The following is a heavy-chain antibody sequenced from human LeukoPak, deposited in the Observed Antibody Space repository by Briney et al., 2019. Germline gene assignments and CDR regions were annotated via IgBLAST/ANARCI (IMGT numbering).Heavy chain of an antibody. D-gene: IGHD2-2*01. CDR2: LTDDGNTR. V-gene: IGHV3-23*01. J-gene: IGHJ5*02. CDR3: ARSGSELIVVVPAAINWFDP. CDR1: GFTFNTYT. Sequence: GGSLRLSCTTSGFTFNTYTLSWVRQAPGKGLEWVSSLTDDGNTRHYADSVKGRFTLSSDNSKNTLYLQMNSLRAEDTAIYYCARSGSELIVVVPAAINWFDPWGQGTLVTVSS.